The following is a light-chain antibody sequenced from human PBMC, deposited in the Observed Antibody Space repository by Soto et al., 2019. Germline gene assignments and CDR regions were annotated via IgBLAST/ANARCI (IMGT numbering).Light chain of an antibody. CDR2: DAS. CDR3: QQRTNWPLT. Sequence: EIVLTQSPAALSFSPGERATLSCMASQSVGNSLAWYQQKPGQAPRLLIYDASSKPTGIPARFTGSGSGTDFTLTISGLEPEDFAVYYCQQRTNWPLTFGGGTKVEIK. V-gene: IGKV3-11*01. CDR1: QSVGNS. J-gene: IGKJ4*01.